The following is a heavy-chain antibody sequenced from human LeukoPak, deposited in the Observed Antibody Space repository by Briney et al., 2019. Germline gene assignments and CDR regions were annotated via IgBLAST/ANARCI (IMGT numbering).Heavy chain of an antibody. CDR1: GHSSNTFG. CDR3: ANVAEGRYFFYYMDV. CDR2: ISPYNSHR. D-gene: IGHD2-15*01. J-gene: IGHJ6*03. Sequence: ASVKVSCKASGHSSNTFGITWVRQAPGQGLEWIGWISPYNSHRNYADKFQGRVTMTTDNSTTTSYSELRSLMTDDTTVYFCANVAEGRYFFYYMDVWGKGTTVTVSS. V-gene: IGHV1-18*01.